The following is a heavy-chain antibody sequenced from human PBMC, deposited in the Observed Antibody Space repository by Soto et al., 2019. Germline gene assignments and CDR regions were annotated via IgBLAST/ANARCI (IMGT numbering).Heavy chain of an antibody. J-gene: IGHJ1*01. CDR1: GYTFTRYY. V-gene: IGHV1-46*03. CDR3: ARGGLQDIVVVVAATDEYFQH. CDR2: INPSGGST. Sequence: ASVKVSCKASGYTFTRYYMRWVRQAPGQGLEWMGIINPSGGSTSYAQKFQGRVTMTRDTSTSTVYMELSSLRSEDTAVYYCARGGLQDIVVVVAATDEYFQHWGQGTLVTVSS. D-gene: IGHD2-15*01.